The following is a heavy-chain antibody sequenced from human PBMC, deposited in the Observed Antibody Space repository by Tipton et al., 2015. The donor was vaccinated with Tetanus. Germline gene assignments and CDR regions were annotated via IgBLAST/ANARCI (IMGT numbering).Heavy chain of an antibody. J-gene: IGHJ4*02. V-gene: IGHV4-61*01. CDR3: ARANNDYPKKGPFDS. Sequence: TLSLTCTVSGASVSRSSHYWTWIRQPPGKELEWVGYVYYSGSTNYHPSLKGRLTISVDTSKNQFSLNLRSVITADTAVYYCARANNDYPKKGPFDSWGQGSLVIVSS. CDR1: GASVSRSSHY. D-gene: IGHD5-12*01. CDR2: VYYSGST.